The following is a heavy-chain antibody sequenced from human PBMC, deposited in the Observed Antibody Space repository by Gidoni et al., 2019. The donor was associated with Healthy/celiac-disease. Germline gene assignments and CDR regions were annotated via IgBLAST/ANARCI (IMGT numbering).Heavy chain of an antibody. CDR1: GFTFSSYA. CDR2: ISSNGGST. V-gene: IGHV3-64*01. J-gene: IGHJ4*02. Sequence: EVQPVESGGGLVQPGGSLRLSCAASGFTFSSYAMHWVRQAPGKGLEYVSAISSNGGSTYYANSVKGRSTITRDKSENTLYLQMGSRRAEGKAVYYCAGGGGYSTTGLFDYWGQGTLVTVSS. CDR3: AGGGGYSTTGLFDY. D-gene: IGHD3-16*01.